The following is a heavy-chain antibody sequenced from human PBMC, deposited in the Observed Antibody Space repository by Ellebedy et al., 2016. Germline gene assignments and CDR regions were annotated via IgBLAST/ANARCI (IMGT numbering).Heavy chain of an antibody. CDR3: AKWNGDWNAYDV. Sequence: SETLSLTCNVSGGSVSSDYWNWIRRPPGKGLEWIGFVFHTGATLYNPSLKSRVTMSVDTSKSQFSLGLTSVTAADTAVYYCAKWNGDWNAYDVWGQGTMVTVSS. CDR2: VFHTGAT. CDR1: GGSVSSDY. J-gene: IGHJ3*01. V-gene: IGHV4-59*02. D-gene: IGHD1-1*01.